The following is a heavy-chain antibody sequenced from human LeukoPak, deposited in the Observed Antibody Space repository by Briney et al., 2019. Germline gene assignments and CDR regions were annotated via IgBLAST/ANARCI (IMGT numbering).Heavy chain of an antibody. V-gene: IGHV4-34*01. J-gene: IGHJ4*02. D-gene: IGHD4-17*01. Sequence: SETLSFTCAVYGGSFSGYYWSWIRQPPGKGLEWIGEINHSGSTNYNPSLKSRVTISVDTSKNQFSLKLSSVTAADTAVYYCARAKGYGDYPFGYWGQGTLVTVSS. CDR3: ARAKGYGDYPFGY. CDR2: INHSGST. CDR1: GGSFSGYY.